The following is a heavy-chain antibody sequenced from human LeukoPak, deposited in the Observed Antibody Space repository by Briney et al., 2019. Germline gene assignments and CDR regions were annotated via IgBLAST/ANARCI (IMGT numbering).Heavy chain of an antibody. CDR2: ISGYNGNT. CDR1: GYIFTNYG. D-gene: IGHD5-12*01. J-gene: IGHJ6*03. Sequence: ASVKVSCKASGYIFTNYGITWVRQAPGQGLEWMGWISGYNGNTNYAQKLQGRVTMTTDTSTSTAYMELRSLRSDDTAVYYCARDNIGYSNYYYYMDVWGKGTTVTISS. CDR3: ARDNIGYSNYYYYMDV. V-gene: IGHV1-18*01.